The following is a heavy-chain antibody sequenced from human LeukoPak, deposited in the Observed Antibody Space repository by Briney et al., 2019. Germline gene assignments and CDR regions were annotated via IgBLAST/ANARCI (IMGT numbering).Heavy chain of an antibody. V-gene: IGHV4-30-2*01. Sequence: SQTLSLNCAVSGGSISSGGYSWSWIRQPPGKGLVWIGYIYHSGSTYYNPSLKSRVTISVDRSKNQFSLKLSSVTAADTAVYYCARAPSYCSSSSCYVMAFDPWGQGTLVTVSS. J-gene: IGHJ5*02. CDR1: GGSISSGGYS. CDR2: IYHSGST. D-gene: IGHD2-2*01. CDR3: ARAPSYCSSSSCYVMAFDP.